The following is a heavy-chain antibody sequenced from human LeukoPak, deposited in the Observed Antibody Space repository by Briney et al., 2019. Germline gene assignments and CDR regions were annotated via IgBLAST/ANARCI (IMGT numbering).Heavy chain of an antibody. CDR1: GFTFSSYS. V-gene: IGHV3-21*01. J-gene: IGHJ4*02. CDR3: ARDGEGYFDY. D-gene: IGHD6-13*01. Sequence: GGSLRLSCAASGFTFSSYSMNWVRQAPGKGLEWVSSISSSSRYIYYADSVKGRFTISRDNAKNSLYLQMNSLRAEDTAVYYCARDGEGYFDYWGQGTLVTVSS. CDR2: ISSSSRYI.